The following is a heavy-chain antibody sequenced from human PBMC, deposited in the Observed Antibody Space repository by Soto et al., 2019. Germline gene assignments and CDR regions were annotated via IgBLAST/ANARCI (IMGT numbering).Heavy chain of an antibody. CDR1: GFTFETYT. V-gene: IGHV3-30-3*01. Sequence: GGSLRLSCAASGFTFETYTMFWVRQAPGKGLEWVALISFGGDTKTYADSVKGRFFISRDNSDYTLTLQLDSLRSEDTGVYYCARAHRVVTTYYSGMDLWGQGTTVTVSS. CDR2: ISFGGDTK. D-gene: IGHD2-21*02. CDR3: ARAHRVVTTYYSGMDL. J-gene: IGHJ6*02.